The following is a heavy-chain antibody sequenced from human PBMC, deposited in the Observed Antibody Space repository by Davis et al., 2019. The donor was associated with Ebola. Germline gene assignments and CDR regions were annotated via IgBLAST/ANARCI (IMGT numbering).Heavy chain of an antibody. Sequence: GESLKISCAASGFTFSDYWMHWVRQAPGKGPEWVSRINPDGSNIGYADFVKGRFTISRDNAKNSLFLQMNSLRAEDTALYYCARERTSCGGDCLDYWGQGTLVTVSS. CDR1: GFTFSDYW. J-gene: IGHJ4*02. CDR2: INPDGSNI. V-gene: IGHV3-74*01. D-gene: IGHD2-21*01. CDR3: ARERTSCGGDCLDY.